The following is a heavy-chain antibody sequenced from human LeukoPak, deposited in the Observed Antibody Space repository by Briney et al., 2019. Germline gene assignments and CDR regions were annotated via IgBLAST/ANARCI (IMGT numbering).Heavy chain of an antibody. CDR3: ARDLSFDWFPYYFDY. CDR1: GFTFSSYG. J-gene: IGHJ4*02. V-gene: IGHV3-33*01. D-gene: IGHD3-9*01. Sequence: GGSLRLSCAASGFTFSSYGMHWVRRAPGKGLEWVAVIWYDGSNKYYADSVKGRFTISRDNSKNTLYLQMNSLRAEDTAVYYCARDLSFDWFPYYFDYWGQGILVTVSS. CDR2: IWYDGSNK.